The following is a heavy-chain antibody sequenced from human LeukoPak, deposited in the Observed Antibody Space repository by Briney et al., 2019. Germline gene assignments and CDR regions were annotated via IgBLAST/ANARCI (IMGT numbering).Heavy chain of an antibody. CDR2: IIPIFGTA. CDR1: GGTFSSYA. Sequence: ASVKVSCKASGGTFSSYAISWVRQAPGQGLEWMGGIIPIFGTANYAQKFQGRVTITADESTSTAYMELSSLRSEDTAVYYCARGGTYSRGLLVYWGQGTLVTVSS. CDR3: ARGGTYSRGLLVY. V-gene: IGHV1-69*13. J-gene: IGHJ4*02. D-gene: IGHD1-26*01.